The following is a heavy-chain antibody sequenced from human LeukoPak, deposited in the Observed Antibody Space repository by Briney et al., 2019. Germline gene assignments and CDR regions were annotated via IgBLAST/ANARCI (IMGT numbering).Heavy chain of an antibody. V-gene: IGHV3-23*01. J-gene: IGHJ4*02. CDR1: GITLRSYA. CDR3: AKSPGLGVVNVVY. D-gene: IGHD3-3*01. Sequence: GGSLRLSCAASGITLRSYAMSWVRQAPGKGLEWVSGISDSGGGTYYADSVKGRFTISRDNSKNTVYLQMNSLRAEDTAVYYCAKSPGLGVVNVVYWGQGTLVTVSS. CDR2: ISDSGGGT.